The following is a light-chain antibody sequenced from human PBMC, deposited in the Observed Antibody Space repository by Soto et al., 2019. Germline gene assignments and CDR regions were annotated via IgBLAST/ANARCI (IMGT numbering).Light chain of an antibody. CDR2: DVS. Sequence: QSVLTQPASVSGSPGQSITISCTGTSSDVGGYNYVSWYQQHPGKAPKLMIYDVSNRPSGVSNRFSGSKSGNTASLTISGIQAEDEDDYYCSSYTSSSTLVGGGTKHTVL. CDR3: SSYTSSSTL. CDR1: SSDVGGYNY. J-gene: IGLJ2*01. V-gene: IGLV2-14*01.